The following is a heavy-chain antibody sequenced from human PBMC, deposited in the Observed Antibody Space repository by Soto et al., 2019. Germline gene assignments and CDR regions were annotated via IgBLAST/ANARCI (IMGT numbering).Heavy chain of an antibody. J-gene: IGHJ3*02. CDR3: ASPTDFSGHEVFDI. Sequence: SETLSLTCAVYGGSFSGYYWSWIRQPPGKGLEWIGEINHSGSTNYNPSLKSRVTISVDTSKNQFSLKLSSVTAADTAVYYWASPTDFSGHEVFDIWGQGTRVTVSS. CDR1: GGSFSGYY. V-gene: IGHV4-34*01. CDR2: INHSGST. D-gene: IGHD3-10*01.